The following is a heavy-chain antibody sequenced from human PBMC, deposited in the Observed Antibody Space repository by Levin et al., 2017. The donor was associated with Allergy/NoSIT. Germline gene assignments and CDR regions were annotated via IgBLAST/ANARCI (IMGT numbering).Heavy chain of an antibody. CDR3: ARGGQADIVVQYYFDY. D-gene: IGHD5-12*01. V-gene: IGHV3-33*01. CDR1: GFTFSSYG. J-gene: IGHJ4*02. CDR2: IWYDGSNK. Sequence: GGSLRLSCAASGFTFSSYGMHWVRQAPGKGLEWVAVIWYDGSNKYYADSVKGRFTISRDNSKNTLYLQMNSLRAEDTAVYYCARGGQADIVVQYYFDYWGQGTLVTVSS.